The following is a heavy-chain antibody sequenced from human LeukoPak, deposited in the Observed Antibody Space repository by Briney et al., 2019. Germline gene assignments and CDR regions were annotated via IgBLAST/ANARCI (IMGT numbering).Heavy chain of an antibody. Sequence: GGSLRLSCAASGFTFSDYYMSWIRQAPGKGLEWVSYISSSGSTIYYADSVKGRFTISRDNAKNSLYLQMNSLRAEDTAVYYCASRHDSSGWDFDYWGQGTLVTVSS. V-gene: IGHV3-11*04. CDR3: ASRHDSSGWDFDY. CDR1: GFTFSDYY. J-gene: IGHJ4*02. D-gene: IGHD6-19*01. CDR2: ISSSGSTI.